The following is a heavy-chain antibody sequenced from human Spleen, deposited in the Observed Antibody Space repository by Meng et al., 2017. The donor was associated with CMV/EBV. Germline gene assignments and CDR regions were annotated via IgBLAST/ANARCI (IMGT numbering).Heavy chain of an antibody. D-gene: IGHD2-2*01. V-gene: IGHV1-2*02. Sequence: SCRASGYTFGGYYIHWVRQAPGQGFEYMGGINPNTGEPKYARTFQGRVTLTLDPSITTAFMELRRLTSDDTAIYYCARAPAMFHWFDPWGQGTLVTVSS. CDR3: ARAPAMFHWFDP. CDR1: GYTFGGYY. CDR2: INPNTGEP. J-gene: IGHJ5*02.